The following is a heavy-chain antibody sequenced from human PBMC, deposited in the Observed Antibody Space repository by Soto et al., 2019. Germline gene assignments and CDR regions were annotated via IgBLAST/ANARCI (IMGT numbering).Heavy chain of an antibody. V-gene: IGHV3-30*03. J-gene: IGHJ6*02. D-gene: IGHD3-10*01. CDR3: ARGGSERSARDGSGSSLYYYYYGMDV. CDR1: GFTFSSYG. CDR2: ISYDGSNK. Sequence: PGGSLRLSCAASGFTFSSYGMHWVRQAPGKGLEWVAVISYDGSNKYYADSVKGRFTISRDNSKNTLYLQMNSLRAEDTAVYYCARGGSERSARDGSGSSLYYYYYGMDVWGQGTTVTVSS.